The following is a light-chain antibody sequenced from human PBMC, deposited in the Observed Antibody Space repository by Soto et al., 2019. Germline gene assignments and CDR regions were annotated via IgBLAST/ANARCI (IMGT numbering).Light chain of an antibody. CDR3: QQYNSYPVT. Sequence: DIQMTQSPSTLSASVGDRVTITCRASQSISSWLAWYQQKPGKAPKLLIYKASSLESGVPSRFSGRGSGTEFTLTISSLQPDDFATYDCQQYNSYPVTFGQGTKVEIK. J-gene: IGKJ1*01. CDR1: QSISSW. CDR2: KAS. V-gene: IGKV1-5*03.